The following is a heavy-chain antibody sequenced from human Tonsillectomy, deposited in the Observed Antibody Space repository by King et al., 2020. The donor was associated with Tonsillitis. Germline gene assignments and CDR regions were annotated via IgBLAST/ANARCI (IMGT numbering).Heavy chain of an antibody. CDR1: GYTFTGYY. D-gene: IGHD3-3*01. Sequence: QLVQSGAEVKKPGASVKVSCKPSGYTFTGYYLHWVRQAPGQGLEWMGWINPNSGDTNYAQKFQGRVTMTRDTSISTAYMELRRLRSDDTAVYYCPRDLEGDWGPTYYDYYGMDVWGQGTTVTVSS. CDR2: INPNSGDT. CDR3: PRDLEGDWGPTYYDYYGMDV. J-gene: IGHJ6*02. V-gene: IGHV1-2*02.